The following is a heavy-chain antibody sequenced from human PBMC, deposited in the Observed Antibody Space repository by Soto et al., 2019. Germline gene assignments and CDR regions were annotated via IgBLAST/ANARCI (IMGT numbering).Heavy chain of an antibody. CDR1: GYTFTSYY. D-gene: IGHD3-10*01. Sequence: GASVKVSCKASGYTFTSYYMHWVRQAPGQGLEWMGIINPSGGSTSYAQKFQGRVTMTRDTSTSTAYMELSSLRSEDTAVYYCARDLSVGISLDYWGQGTLVTVSS. CDR3: ARDLSVGISLDY. V-gene: IGHV1-46*01. CDR2: INPSGGST. J-gene: IGHJ4*02.